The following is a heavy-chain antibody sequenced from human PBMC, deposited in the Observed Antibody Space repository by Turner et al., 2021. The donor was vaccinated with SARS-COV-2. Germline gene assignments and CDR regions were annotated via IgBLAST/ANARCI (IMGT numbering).Heavy chain of an antibody. Sequence: QVQLVQSGAEVKKPGASVKVSCTVSGYTLTDLSMPWVRQAPGKGLEWMGGFDPEDGETIYAQKFQGRVTMTEDTSTDTAYMELSSLRSEDTAVYYCATAPPIAAAGRWFDPWGQGTLVTVSS. CDR2: FDPEDGET. J-gene: IGHJ5*02. D-gene: IGHD6-13*01. V-gene: IGHV1-24*01. CDR1: GYTLTDLS. CDR3: ATAPPIAAAGRWFDP.